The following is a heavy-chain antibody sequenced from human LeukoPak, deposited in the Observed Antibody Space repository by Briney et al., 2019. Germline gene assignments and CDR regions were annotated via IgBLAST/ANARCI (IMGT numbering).Heavy chain of an antibody. Sequence: GGSLRLSCAASGFTFSSYGMHWVRQAPGTGLEWVAFIRSDGSNKNYADSVKGRFTISRDNSKNTLYLQMNSLRPDDTAVYYCARQAVARPFDLWGQGTMVAVSS. CDR3: ARQAVARPFDL. CDR2: IRSDGSNK. V-gene: IGHV3-30*02. CDR1: GFTFSSYG. J-gene: IGHJ3*01.